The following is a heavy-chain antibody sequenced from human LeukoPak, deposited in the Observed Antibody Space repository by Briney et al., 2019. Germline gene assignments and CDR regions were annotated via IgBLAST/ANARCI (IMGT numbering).Heavy chain of an antibody. CDR2: ISGSGGST. D-gene: IGHD2-15*01. J-gene: IGHJ4*02. CDR3: AKQGWSYFDY. V-gene: IGHV3-23*01. Sequence: PGGSLRLSCAASGFTVSSNYMSWVRQAPGKGLEWVSAISGSGGSTYYADSVKGRFTISRDNSKNTLYLQMNSLRAEDTAVYYCAKQGWSYFDYWGQGTLVTVSS. CDR1: GFTVSSNY.